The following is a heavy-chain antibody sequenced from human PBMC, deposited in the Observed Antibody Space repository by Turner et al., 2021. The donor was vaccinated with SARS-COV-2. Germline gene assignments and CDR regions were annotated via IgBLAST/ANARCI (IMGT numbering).Heavy chain of an antibody. V-gene: IGHV3-48*01. J-gene: IGHJ6*02. Sequence: EVQLVESGGGLVQPGGSLRLSCASSGFTFSRYSMNWVRQAPGKGLEWVSYISSSSSTIYYADSVKGRFTISRDNAKNSLYLQMNSLRAEDTAVYYCASTSVVNYGMDVWGQGTTVTVSS. CDR1: GFTFSRYS. D-gene: IGHD2-15*01. CDR3: ASTSVVNYGMDV. CDR2: ISSSSSTI.